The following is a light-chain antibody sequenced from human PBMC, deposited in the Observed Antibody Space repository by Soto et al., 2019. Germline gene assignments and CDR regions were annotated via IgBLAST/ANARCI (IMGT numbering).Light chain of an antibody. Sequence: EIATVACSASESVSSHYLGLYQQRPGRAPRLLIYGTASRAPDIPDRFSGDGAGADFTLTITRLEPEDFATYYCQENYSMTWTFGQGTKVDI. J-gene: IGKJ1*01. CDR3: QENYSMTWT. V-gene: IGKV3-20*01. CDR1: ESVSSHY. CDR2: GTA.